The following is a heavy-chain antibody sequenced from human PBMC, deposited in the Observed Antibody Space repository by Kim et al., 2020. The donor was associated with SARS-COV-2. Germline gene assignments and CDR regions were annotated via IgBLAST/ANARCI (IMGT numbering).Heavy chain of an antibody. J-gene: IGHJ2*01. CDR3: ARHEALPAAACWYFDL. V-gene: IGHV4-39*01. CDR2: IYYSGST. Sequence: SETLSLTCTVSGGSISSSSYYWGWIRQPPGKGLEWIGSIYYSGSTYYNPSLKSRVTISVDTSKNQFSLKLSSVTAADTAVYYCARHEALPAAACWYFDLWGRGTLVTVSS. CDR1: GGSISSSSYY. D-gene: IGHD2-2*01.